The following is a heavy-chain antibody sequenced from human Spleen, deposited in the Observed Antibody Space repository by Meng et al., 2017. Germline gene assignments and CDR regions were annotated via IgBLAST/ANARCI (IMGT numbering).Heavy chain of an antibody. V-gene: IGHV4-38-2*01. CDR1: TYSISSGYY. D-gene: IGHD3-16*01. CDR2: IYHSGST. Sequence: SQTLSPTCVLSTYSISSGYYWGWIRLPPGKGLEWIGSIYHSGSTYHNRSLKSRATISVDTSKNQFSLKLSSVPAADTAVSYCVRAIVRGGMVIRVDYWGQETLVTVSS. J-gene: IGHJ4*02. CDR3: VRAIVRGGMVIRVDY.